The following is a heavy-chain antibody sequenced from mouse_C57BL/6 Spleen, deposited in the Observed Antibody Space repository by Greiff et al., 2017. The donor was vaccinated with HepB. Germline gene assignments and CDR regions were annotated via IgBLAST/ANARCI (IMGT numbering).Heavy chain of an antibody. Sequence: QVHVKQPGAELVMPGASVKLSCKASGYTFTSYWMHWVKQRPGQGLEWIGEIDPSDSYTNYNQKFKGKSTLTVDKSSSTAYMQLSSLTSEDSAVYYCARRGDYDDGNYYAMDYWGQGTSVTVSS. D-gene: IGHD2-4*01. V-gene: IGHV1-69*01. CDR2: IDPSDSYT. CDR3: ARRGDYDDGNYYAMDY. CDR1: GYTFTSYW. J-gene: IGHJ4*01.